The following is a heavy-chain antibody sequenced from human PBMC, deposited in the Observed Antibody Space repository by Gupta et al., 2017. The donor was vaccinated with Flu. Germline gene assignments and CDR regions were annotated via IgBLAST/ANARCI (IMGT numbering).Heavy chain of an antibody. CDR2: SWAGGNPK. J-gene: IGHJ5*02. Sequence: QVQLAESGGGVVQPGTSLRLSCATHGFPLTSYGIHSVSQAPGMGLEWVAVSWAGGNPKDYADSLKSRFTVSRVTSGNTVYQQMAILMVEDTATYYWARDTDVSSHYGRIEPWVQGTLVTVSS. CDR3: ARDTDVSSHYGRIEP. V-gene: IGHV3-33*01. CDR1: GFPLTSYG. D-gene: IGHD4-17*01.